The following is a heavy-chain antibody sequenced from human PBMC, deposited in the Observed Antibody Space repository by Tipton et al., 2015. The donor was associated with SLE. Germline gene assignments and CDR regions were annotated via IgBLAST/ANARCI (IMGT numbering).Heavy chain of an antibody. CDR2: VFYSGTT. V-gene: IGHV4-39*07. CDR3: ASRTTPLPHWVGDIFDV. D-gene: IGHD2-21*01. J-gene: IGHJ3*01. Sequence: TLSLTCTVSGGSISSGGYYWGWIRQPPGKGLEWIGSVFYSGTTYYNPSLKSRVTISVDTSKNQFSLKLNSVTAADTAVYYCASRTTPLPHWVGDIFDVWGQGSMVTVSS. CDR1: GGSISSGGYY.